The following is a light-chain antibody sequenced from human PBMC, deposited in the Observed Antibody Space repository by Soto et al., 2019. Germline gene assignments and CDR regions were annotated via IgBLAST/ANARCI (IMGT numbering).Light chain of an antibody. J-gene: IGLJ2*01. CDR1: RSYD. CDR3: QSFDKSLSGPV. Sequence: QAVVTQPPSVSGAPGQTVTIPCTGSRSYDVHWYQRLPGAAPKLLIYGNTNRPSGVPDRFSGSKSGTSASLAITGLHVDDEGDYYCQSFDKSLSGPVFGGGTKVTVL. V-gene: IGLV1-40*01. CDR2: GNT.